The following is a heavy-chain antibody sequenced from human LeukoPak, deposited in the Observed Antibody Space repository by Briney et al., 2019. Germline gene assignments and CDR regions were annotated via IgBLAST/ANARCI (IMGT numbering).Heavy chain of an antibody. CDR1: GFTFSSYA. V-gene: IGHV3-23*01. CDR2: ISGSGGST. CDR3: AKDDSPGKEWLEVIDY. J-gene: IGHJ3*01. Sequence: GGSLRLSCAASGFTFSSYAMYWVRQAPGKGLEWVSGISGSGGSTYFADSVKGRFTISRDNSKNTLYLQMNSLRAEDTAVYYCAKDDSPGKEWLEVIDYWGQGTMVTVSS. D-gene: IGHD3-3*01.